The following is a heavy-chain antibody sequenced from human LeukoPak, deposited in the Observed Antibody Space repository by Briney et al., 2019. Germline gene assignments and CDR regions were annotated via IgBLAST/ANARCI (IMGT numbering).Heavy chain of an antibody. J-gene: IGHJ4*02. CDR2: IRSKANSFAT. Sequence: PGGSLRLSCAASGFTFSGSAMHWVRQASGKGQEWVGRIRSKANSFATAHAASVKGRFTISRDDSKNTAYLQMNSLKTEDTAVYYCTRQRPSYYYDSSGYIDYWGQGTLVAVSS. CDR1: GFTFSGSA. D-gene: IGHD3-22*01. CDR3: TRQRPSYYYDSSGYIDY. V-gene: IGHV3-73*01.